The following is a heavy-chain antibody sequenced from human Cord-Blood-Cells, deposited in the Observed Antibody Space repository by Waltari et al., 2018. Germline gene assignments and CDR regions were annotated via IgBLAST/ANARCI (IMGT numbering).Heavy chain of an antibody. V-gene: IGHV1-3*01. CDR3: GAGPSYYYGMDV. J-gene: IGHJ6*02. CDR2: INDGNGNT. CDR1: GYTFTSYA. Sequence: QVQLVQSGAEAKKPGASVKVSCKASGYTFTSYAMHWVRQAPGQRLEWMGWINDGNGNTKYSQKFQGRVTITRDTSASTAYMELSSLRSEDTAVYYCGAGPSYYYGMDVWGQGTTVTVSS.